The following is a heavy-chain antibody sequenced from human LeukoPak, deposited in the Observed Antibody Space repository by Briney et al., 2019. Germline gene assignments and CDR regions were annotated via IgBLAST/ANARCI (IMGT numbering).Heavy chain of an antibody. J-gene: IGHJ4*02. CDR1: GCIVNTNF. Sequence: PGGSLRLSCAASGCIVNTNFMFWVRQAPGEGLEWVSVIYTGTTTYYADSVRGRFTISRDDSKNTVYLQMNSLRVEDTAVYYCARVRDYWGQGTLVTVSS. CDR2: IYTGTTT. D-gene: IGHD3-10*01. V-gene: IGHV3-66*01. CDR3: ARVRDY.